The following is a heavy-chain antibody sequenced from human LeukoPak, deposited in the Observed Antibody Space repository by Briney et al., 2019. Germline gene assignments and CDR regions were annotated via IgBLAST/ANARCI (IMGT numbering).Heavy chain of an antibody. CDR1: GFTVSSNY. V-gene: IGHV3-66*01. CDR3: ARVRYSSGWYFDY. CDR2: IYSGGST. J-gene: IGHJ4*02. D-gene: IGHD6-19*01. Sequence: GGSLRLSCAASGFTVSSNYMSWVRQAPGKGLEWVSVIYSGGSTYYADSVKGRFTISRDNAKNSLYLQMNSLRAEDTAVYYCARVRYSSGWYFDYWGQGTLVTVSS.